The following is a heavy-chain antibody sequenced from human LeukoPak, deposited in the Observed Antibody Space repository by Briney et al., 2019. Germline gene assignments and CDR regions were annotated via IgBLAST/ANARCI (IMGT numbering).Heavy chain of an antibody. CDR1: GGSISSGSYY. J-gene: IGHJ2*01. Sequence: SQTLSLTCTVSGGSISSGSYYWSRIRQPAGKGPEWIGRIYTSGSTNYNPSLKSRVTISVDTSKNQFSLKLSSVTAADTAVYYCARVGTATRYWYFDLWGRGTLVTVSS. CDR2: IYTSGST. V-gene: IGHV4-61*02. CDR3: ARVGTATRYWYFDL. D-gene: IGHD1/OR15-1a*01.